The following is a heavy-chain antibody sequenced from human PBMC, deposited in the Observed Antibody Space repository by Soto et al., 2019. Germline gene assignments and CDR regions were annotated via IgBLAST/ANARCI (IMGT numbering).Heavy chain of an antibody. Sequence: ASVKVSCKASGGTFSSYAISWVRQAPGQGLEWMGGIIPIFGTANYAQKFQGRVTITADKSTSTAYMELSSLRSEDTAVYYCARDRSKPYYDSSGYPGGDGMDVWGQGTTVTVSS. CDR1: GGTFSSYA. J-gene: IGHJ6*02. CDR3: ARDRSKPYYDSSGYPGGDGMDV. CDR2: IIPIFGTA. D-gene: IGHD3-22*01. V-gene: IGHV1-69*06.